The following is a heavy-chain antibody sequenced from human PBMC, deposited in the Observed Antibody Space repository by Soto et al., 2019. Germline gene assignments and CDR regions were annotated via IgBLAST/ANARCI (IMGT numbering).Heavy chain of an antibody. V-gene: IGHV3-15*01. D-gene: IGHD7-27*01. Sequence: EVQLVESGGDLVKPGGSLRLSCAASEFTFTYAWMSWVRQAPGKGLEWVGRIKSKTDGGTTDYAAPVKGRFTISRDDTRNMVYLQMDSLRADDTAVYYCAKRTGDYYFYGLDAWGQGTTGVVSS. CDR2: IKSKTDGGTT. CDR1: EFTFTYAW. J-gene: IGHJ6*02. CDR3: AKRTGDYYFYGLDA.